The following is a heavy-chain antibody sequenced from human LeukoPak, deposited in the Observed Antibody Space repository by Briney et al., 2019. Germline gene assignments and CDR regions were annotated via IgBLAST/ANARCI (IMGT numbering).Heavy chain of an antibody. D-gene: IGHD6-13*01. CDR2: IYTSGST. V-gene: IGHV4-4*07. Sequence: PSETLSLTCTVSGGSISNYYWSWIRQPAGKGLEWIGRIYTSGSTNYNPSLKSRVTISVDTSKNQFSLKLSSVTAADTAVYYCARFGSSPQRVSDYWGQGTLVTVSS. J-gene: IGHJ4*02. CDR3: ARFGSSPQRVSDY. CDR1: GGSISNYY.